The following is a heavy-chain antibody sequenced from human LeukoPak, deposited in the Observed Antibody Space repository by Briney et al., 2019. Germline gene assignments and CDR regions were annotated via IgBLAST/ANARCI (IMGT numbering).Heavy chain of an antibody. CDR3: AKDLGLLPQYFQH. D-gene: IGHD2-15*01. Sequence: GRSLRLSCAASGFTFDDYAMHWVRQAPGKGLEWVSGISWNSGSIGYADSVKGRFTISRDNAKNSLYLQMNSLRAEDTASYYCAKDLGLLPQYFQHWGQGTLVTVSS. J-gene: IGHJ1*01. V-gene: IGHV3-9*01. CDR1: GFTFDDYA. CDR2: ISWNSGSI.